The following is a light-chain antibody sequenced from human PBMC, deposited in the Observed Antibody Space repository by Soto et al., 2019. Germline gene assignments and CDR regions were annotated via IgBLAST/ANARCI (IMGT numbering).Light chain of an antibody. J-gene: IGKJ1*01. Sequence: DIQLTQSPSFLSASVGDRVTITCRASQAMNTYLAWYHQKAGRTPKLLISDAFTLRSGVPSRFSGSASGTECTLTISILQPEDFGVYYCQQLNSYPRTFGQGTKVEMK. CDR2: DAF. V-gene: IGKV1-9*01. CDR3: QQLNSYPRT. CDR1: QAMNTY.